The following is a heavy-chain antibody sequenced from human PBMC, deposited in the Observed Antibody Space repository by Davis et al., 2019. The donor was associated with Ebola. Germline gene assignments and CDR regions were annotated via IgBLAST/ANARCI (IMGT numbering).Heavy chain of an antibody. CDR3: ARGRDYYDSSRYDY. J-gene: IGHJ4*02. V-gene: IGHV3-7*01. D-gene: IGHD3-22*01. Sequence: GESLKISCAASGFTFSSYWMSWVRQAPGKGLEWVANIKQDGSEKYYVDSVKGRFTISRDNAKNSLYLQMNSLRAEDTAVYYCARGRDYYDSSRYDYWGQGTLVTVSS. CDR1: GFTFSSYW. CDR2: IKQDGSEK.